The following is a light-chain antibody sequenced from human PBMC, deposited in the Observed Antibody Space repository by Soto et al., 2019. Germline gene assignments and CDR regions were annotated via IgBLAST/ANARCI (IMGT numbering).Light chain of an antibody. CDR1: QSVLYSSNRENF. CDR3: QQYYSTPRT. CDR2: WAS. Sequence: DIVMTQSPDSLAVSLVERATINCKSSQSVLYSSNRENFLAWYQQKPGQPPKLLIYWASTRESGVPDRFSGSGSGTDFTLTISSLQAEDVAVYYCQQYYSTPRTFGQGTKVEIK. J-gene: IGKJ1*01. V-gene: IGKV4-1*01.